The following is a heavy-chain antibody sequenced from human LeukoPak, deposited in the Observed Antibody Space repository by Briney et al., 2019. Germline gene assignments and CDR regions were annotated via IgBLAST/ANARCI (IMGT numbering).Heavy chain of an antibody. CDR3: ARDSIDCSSTSCYRGLYYFDY. J-gene: IGHJ4*02. Sequence: SVKVSCKASGGTFSSYAISWVRQAPGQGLEWMGGIVPIFGTANYAQKFQGRVTITADESTSTAYMELSSLRSEDTAVYYCARDSIDCSSTSCYRGLYYFDYWGQGTLVTVSP. V-gene: IGHV1-69*01. CDR1: GGTFSSYA. D-gene: IGHD2-2*02. CDR2: IVPIFGTA.